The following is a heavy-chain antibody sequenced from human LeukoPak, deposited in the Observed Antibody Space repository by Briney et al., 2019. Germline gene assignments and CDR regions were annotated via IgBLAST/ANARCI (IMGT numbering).Heavy chain of an antibody. J-gene: IGHJ4*02. CDR1: GYTFTSYC. D-gene: IGHD3-22*01. Sequence: ASVKVSCKASGYTFTSYCMHWVRQAPGQGLEWMGIINPSGGSTSYAQKFQGRVTMTRDTSTSTVYMELSSLRSEDTAVYYCARASQYYYDSSGYLYYWGQGTLVTVSS. CDR2: INPSGGST. V-gene: IGHV1-46*01. CDR3: ARASQYYYDSSGYLYY.